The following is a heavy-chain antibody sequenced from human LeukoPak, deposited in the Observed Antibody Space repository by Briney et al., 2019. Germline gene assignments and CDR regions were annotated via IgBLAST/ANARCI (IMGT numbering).Heavy chain of an antibody. CDR2: INHSGST. CDR1: GGSFSGYY. V-gene: IGHV4-34*01. J-gene: IGHJ4*02. CDR3: ARNYGGNSYYFDY. Sequence: SETLSLTCAVYGGSFSGYYWTWIRQPPGKGLEWIGEINHSGSTNYNPSLKSRVTISVDKSKNQFSLKLSSVTAADTAVYYCARNYGGNSYYFDYWGQGTLVTVSP. D-gene: IGHD4-23*01.